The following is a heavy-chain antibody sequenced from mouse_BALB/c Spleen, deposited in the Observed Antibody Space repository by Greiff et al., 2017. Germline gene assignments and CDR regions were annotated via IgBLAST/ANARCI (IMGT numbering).Heavy chain of an antibody. Sequence: EVKLMESGGGLVKPGGSLKLSCAASGFTFSSYAMSWVRQTPEKRLEWVASISSGGSTYYPDSVKGRFTISRDNARNILYLQMSSLRSEDTAMYYCAREGNYYGSRRDYAMDYWGQGTSVTVSS. D-gene: IGHD1-1*01. V-gene: IGHV5-6-5*01. CDR1: GFTFSSYA. CDR2: ISSGGST. CDR3: AREGNYYGSRRDYAMDY. J-gene: IGHJ4*01.